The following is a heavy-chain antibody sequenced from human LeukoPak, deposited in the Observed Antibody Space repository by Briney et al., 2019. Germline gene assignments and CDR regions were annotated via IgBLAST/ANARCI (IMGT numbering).Heavy chain of an antibody. V-gene: IGHV1-69*05. Sequence: GASVTVSCKASGGTFSSYAIGWVRQAPGQGLEWMGGIIPIFGTANYAQKFQARVTITTDESTSTAYMELSSLRSEDTAVYYCARSSKADSRGYCSSTSCPLAFDIWGQGTMVTVSS. D-gene: IGHD2-2*01. J-gene: IGHJ3*02. CDR1: GGTFSSYA. CDR2: IIPIFGTA. CDR3: ARSSKADSRGYCSSTSCPLAFDI.